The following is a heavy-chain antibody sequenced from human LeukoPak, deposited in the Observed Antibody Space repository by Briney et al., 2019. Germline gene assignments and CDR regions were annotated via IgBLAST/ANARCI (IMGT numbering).Heavy chain of an antibody. CDR2: ISPDGKYI. J-gene: IGHJ4*02. Sequence: PGGSLRLSCAASGFTFSSTVMTWVRQAPGKGLEWVSTISPDGKYIYYADSLRGRFTMSRDNSKNTLYLQMNSLRAEDTAVYYCAKDRGSSGYYHDYRGQGTLVTVSS. CDR3: AKDRGSSGYYHDY. D-gene: IGHD3-22*01. CDR1: GFTFSSTV. V-gene: IGHV3-23*01.